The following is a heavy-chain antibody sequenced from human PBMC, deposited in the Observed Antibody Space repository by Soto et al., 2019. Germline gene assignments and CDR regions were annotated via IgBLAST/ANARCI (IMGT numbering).Heavy chain of an antibody. CDR2: IDPSDSQT. J-gene: IGHJ4*02. V-gene: IGHV5-10-1*03. CDR1: GYSFAGYW. Sequence: EVRLEQSGAEVKKSGESLTISCKGSGYSFAGYWITWVRQKPGKGLEWMGRIDPSDSQTYYSPSFRGHVTISVTKSITTVFLQWSSLRASDTAMYYCARQIYDSDTGPNFQYYFDSWGQGTPVIVSS. CDR3: ARQIYDSDTGPNFQYYFDS. D-gene: IGHD3-22*01.